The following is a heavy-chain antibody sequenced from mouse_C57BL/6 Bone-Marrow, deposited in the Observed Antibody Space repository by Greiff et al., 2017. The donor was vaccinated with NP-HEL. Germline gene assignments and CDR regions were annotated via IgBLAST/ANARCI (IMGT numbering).Heavy chain of an antibody. CDR1: GYSFTGYY. J-gene: IGHJ3*01. V-gene: IGHV1-31*01. Sequence: DVQLQESGPELVKPGASVKISCKASGYSFTGYYMHWVKQSHGNILDWIGYIYPYNGVSSYNQKFKGKATLTVDKSSSTAYMELRSLTSEDAAVYYCARYGSSYWFAYWGQGTLVTVSA. D-gene: IGHD1-1*01. CDR3: ARYGSSYWFAY. CDR2: IYPYNGVS.